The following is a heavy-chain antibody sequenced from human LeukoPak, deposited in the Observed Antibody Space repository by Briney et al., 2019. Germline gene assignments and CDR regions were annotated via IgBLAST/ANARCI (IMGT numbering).Heavy chain of an antibody. V-gene: IGHV3-23*01. D-gene: IGHD1-26*01. J-gene: IGHJ4*02. CDR1: GFTFSTYA. CDR3: AKGAKIDGELLDY. Sequence: GGSLRLSCAASGFTFSTYAMSWVRQAPGKGLEWVSAVSGSGGSTYYADSVKGRFTISRDNSKNTLYLQMNSLRAEDTAVYYCAKGAKIDGELLDYWGQGTLVTVSS. CDR2: VSGSGGST.